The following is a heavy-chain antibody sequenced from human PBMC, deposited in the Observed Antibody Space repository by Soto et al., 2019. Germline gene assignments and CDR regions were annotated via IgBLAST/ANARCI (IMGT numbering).Heavy chain of an antibody. D-gene: IGHD5-12*01. V-gene: IGHV3-23*01. J-gene: IGHJ6*03. CDR1: GFTFSSYA. CDR2: ISGSGGST. CDR3: AKQAGGYDSPYYYYYMDV. Sequence: GGSLRLSCAASGFTFSSYAMSWVRQAPGKGLEWVSAISGSGGSTYYADSVKGRFTISRDNSKNTLYLQMNSLRAEDTAVYYCAKQAGGYDSPYYYYYMDVWGKGTTVTVSS.